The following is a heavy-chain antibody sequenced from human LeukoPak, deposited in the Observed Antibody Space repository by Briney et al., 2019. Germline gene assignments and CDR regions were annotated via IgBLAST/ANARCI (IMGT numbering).Heavy chain of an antibody. CDR1: DGSISSSNW. D-gene: IGHD6-19*01. Sequence: PSETLSLTCAVSDGSISSSNWWSWVRQPPGKGLEWIGEIYHSGSTNYNPSLKSRVTISVDKSKNQFSLKLSSVTAADTAVYYCARATRYSSGWYYRNDAFDIWGQGTMVTVSS. CDR2: IYHSGST. J-gene: IGHJ3*02. V-gene: IGHV4-4*02. CDR3: ARATRYSSGWYYRNDAFDI.